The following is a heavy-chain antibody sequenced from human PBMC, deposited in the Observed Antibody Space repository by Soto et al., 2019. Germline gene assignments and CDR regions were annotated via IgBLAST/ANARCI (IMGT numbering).Heavy chain of an antibody. D-gene: IGHD6-19*01. Sequence: PGGSLRLSCSASGFTFSNYAMHWVRQAPGKGLEYVSAISSNGGSTYYADSVKGRFTISRDNSKNTLYLQMNSLRAEDTAVYYCARVSSGWTNLDYWGQGTLVTVSS. J-gene: IGHJ4*02. CDR1: GFTFSNYA. CDR2: ISSNGGST. CDR3: ARVSSGWTNLDY. V-gene: IGHV3-64*04.